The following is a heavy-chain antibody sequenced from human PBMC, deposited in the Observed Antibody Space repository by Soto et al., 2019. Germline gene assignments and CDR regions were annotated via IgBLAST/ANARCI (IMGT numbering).Heavy chain of an antibody. D-gene: IGHD6-13*01. CDR1: GGSFSGYY. CDR3: GRDRYSSSWHYYYYGMDV. V-gene: IGHV4-34*01. J-gene: IGHJ6*02. CDR2: INHSGST. Sequence: SETLSLTCAVYGGSFSGYYWSWIRQPPGKGLEWIGEINHSGSTNYNPSLKSRVTISVDTSKNQFSLKLSSVTAADTAVFYCGRDRYSSSWHYYYYGMDVWGQGTTVTVS.